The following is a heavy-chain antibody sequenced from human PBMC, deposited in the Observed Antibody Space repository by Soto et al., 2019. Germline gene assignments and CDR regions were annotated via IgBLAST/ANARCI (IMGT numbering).Heavy chain of an antibody. J-gene: IGHJ6*03. CDR3: AREAYSSSWYGGFGYYYYYYMDV. D-gene: IGHD6-13*01. V-gene: IGHV3-20*01. CDR1: GFTFDDYG. CDR2: INWNGGST. Sequence: EVQLVESGGGVVRPGGSLRLSCAASGFTFDDYGMSWVRQAPGKGLEWVSGINWNGGSTGYADSVKGRFTISRDNAKNALYLQMNSLRAEDTALYHCAREAYSSSWYGGFGYYYYYYMDVWGKGTTVTVSS.